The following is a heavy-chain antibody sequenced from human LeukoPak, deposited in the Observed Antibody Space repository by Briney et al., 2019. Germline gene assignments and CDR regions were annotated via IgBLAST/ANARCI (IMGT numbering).Heavy chain of an antibody. Sequence: GGSLRLSCSASGFTFSSYAMHWVRQAPGKGLEWVAVISYDGSNKYYADSVKGRFTISRDNSKNTLYLQMNSLRAEDTAVYYCARDFDYSLDYWGQGTLVTVSS. J-gene: IGHJ4*02. V-gene: IGHV3-30-3*01. CDR1: GFTFSSYA. D-gene: IGHD4-11*01. CDR2: ISYDGSNK. CDR3: ARDFDYSLDY.